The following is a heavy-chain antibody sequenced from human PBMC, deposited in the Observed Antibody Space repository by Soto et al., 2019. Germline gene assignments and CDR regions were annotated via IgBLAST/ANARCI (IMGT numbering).Heavy chain of an antibody. D-gene: IGHD1-1*01. CDR3: VRADPQCAHNNCPSVDY. Sequence: GGSLRLSCAASGFPFSSYAISWVRQAPGKGLEWVAASTGAGGSTYKVDSEKGRFTISRDNSKKTVYLQLDGLRAEDTAVYYCVRADPQCAHNNCPSVDYWGPGTLVTVSS. V-gene: IGHV3-23*01. CDR2: STGAGGST. CDR1: GFPFSSYA. J-gene: IGHJ4*02.